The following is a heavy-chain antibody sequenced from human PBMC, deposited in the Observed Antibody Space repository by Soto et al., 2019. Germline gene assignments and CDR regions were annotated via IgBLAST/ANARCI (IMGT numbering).Heavy chain of an antibody. CDR2: IKSKTDGGTT. D-gene: IGHD3-16*02. V-gene: IGHV3-15*01. CDR1: GFTFSNAW. Sequence: EVQLVESGGGLVKPGGSLRLSCAASGFTFSNAWMSWVRQAPGKGLEWVGRIKSKTDGGTTDYAAPVKGRFTISRDDSKNTLYLQMNSLKTGDTAVYYCTKVGDYVWGSYRHIGGGDFDYWGQGTLVTVSS. CDR3: TKVGDYVWGSYRHIGGGDFDY. J-gene: IGHJ4*02.